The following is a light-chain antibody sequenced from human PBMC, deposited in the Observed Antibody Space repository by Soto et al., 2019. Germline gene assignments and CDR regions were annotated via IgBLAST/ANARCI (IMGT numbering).Light chain of an antibody. CDR2: EIN. CDR1: SSDVGAYDY. J-gene: IGLJ1*01. Sequence: SCTGTSSDVGAYDYVSWYQQHPGKAPKLMIYEINKRPSGVPDRFSGSKSGNTASLTVSGLQAEDEADYYCSSFAGSNNFPYVFGTGTKVTVL. V-gene: IGLV2-8*01. CDR3: SSFAGSNNFPYV.